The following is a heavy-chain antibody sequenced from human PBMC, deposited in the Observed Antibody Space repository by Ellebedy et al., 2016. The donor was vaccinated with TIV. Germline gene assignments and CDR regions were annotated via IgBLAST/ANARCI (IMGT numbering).Heavy chain of an antibody. V-gene: IGHV4-59*08. D-gene: IGHD3-10*01. J-gene: IGHJ2*01. CDR1: GGSISSYY. CDR3: ASPMVRGVMIISDYWYFDL. Sequence: SETLSLTCTVSGGSISSYYWSWIRQPPGKGLEWIGYIYYSGSTNYNPSLKSRVTISVDTSKNQFSLKLSSVTAADTAVYYCASPMVRGVMIISDYWYFDLWGRGTLVTVSS. CDR2: IYYSGST.